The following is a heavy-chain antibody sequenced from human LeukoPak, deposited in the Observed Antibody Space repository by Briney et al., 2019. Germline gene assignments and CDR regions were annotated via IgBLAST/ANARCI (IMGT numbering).Heavy chain of an antibody. CDR2: INSDGSST. V-gene: IGHV3-74*01. D-gene: IGHD3-22*01. J-gene: IGHJ4*02. Sequence: GGSLRLSCAASGFTFSSYWMHWVRQAPGKGLVWVSRINSDGSSTSYADSVKGRFTISGDNAKNTLYLQMNSLRAEDTAVYYCARVPFDYYDSSGPFDYWGQGTLVTVSS. CDR3: ARVPFDYYDSSGPFDY. CDR1: GFTFSSYW.